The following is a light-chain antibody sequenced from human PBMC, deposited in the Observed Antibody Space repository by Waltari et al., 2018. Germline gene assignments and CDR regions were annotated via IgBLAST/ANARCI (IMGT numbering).Light chain of an antibody. CDR1: GSKIGNNF. Sequence: QSVLTQPPSVSAAPGQKVTISCPGAGSKIGNNFVSWYQQLPGTAPKLLIYDNNKRPSGIPDRFSGSKSGTSATLGITGLQTGDEADYYCGTWDTDLSVVFGGGTKLTVL. V-gene: IGLV1-51*01. J-gene: IGLJ2*01. CDR2: DNN. CDR3: GTWDTDLSVV.